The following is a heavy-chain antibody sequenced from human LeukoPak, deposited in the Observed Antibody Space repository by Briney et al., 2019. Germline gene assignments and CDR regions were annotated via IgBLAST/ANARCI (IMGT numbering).Heavy chain of an antibody. CDR3: AELGITMIGGV. Sequence: GGSLRLSCAASGFTFSSCSMNWVRQAPGKGLEWVSSISSSSSCIYYADSVKGRFTISRDNAKNSLYLQMDSLRAEDTAVYYCAELGITMIGGVWGKGTTVTISS. D-gene: IGHD3-10*02. CDR1: GFTFSSCS. J-gene: IGHJ6*04. CDR2: ISSSSSCI. V-gene: IGHV3-21*01.